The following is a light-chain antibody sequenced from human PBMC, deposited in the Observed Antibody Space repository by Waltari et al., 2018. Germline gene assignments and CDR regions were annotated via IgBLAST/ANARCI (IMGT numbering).Light chain of an antibody. Sequence: DIHMTQSPSSLPASVGDRVPIACQASHDISNYLNWYQQKPGEAPKLLIYDASTLETGVPSRFSGSGSGTDFTFTISSVQPEDVATYYCQQYDNFITFGQGTRLEIK. J-gene: IGKJ5*01. CDR3: QQYDNFIT. V-gene: IGKV1-33*01. CDR1: HDISNY. CDR2: DAS.